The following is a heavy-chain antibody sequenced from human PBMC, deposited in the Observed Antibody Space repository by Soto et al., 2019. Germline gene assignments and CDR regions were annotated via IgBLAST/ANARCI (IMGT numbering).Heavy chain of an antibody. J-gene: IGHJ3*02. V-gene: IGHV3-48*01. CDR3: ARDPLSLLWFGVDAFDI. CDR2: ISSSSSTI. CDR1: GFTFSIYS. Sequence: EMQLVESGGGLVQPGGSLRLSCAASGFTFSIYSVNWVRQAPGKGLEWVSYISSSSSTISYADSVKGRFTISRDNAKNSLYLQMNSLRAEDTAVYYCARDPLSLLWFGVDAFDIWGQGTMVTVSS. D-gene: IGHD3-10*01.